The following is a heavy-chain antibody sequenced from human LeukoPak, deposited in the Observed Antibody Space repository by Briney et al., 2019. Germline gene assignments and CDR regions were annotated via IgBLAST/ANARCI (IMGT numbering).Heavy chain of an antibody. V-gene: IGHV4-61*02. J-gene: IGHJ4*02. Sequence: SQTLSLTCTVSGGSISSGSYYWSWIRQPAGKGLEWIGRIYTSGSTNYNPSLKSRVTMSVDTSKNQFSLKLSSVTAADTAVYYCARGYCSSTSCERFDYWGQGTLVTVSS. CDR1: GGSISSGSYY. CDR2: IYTSGST. D-gene: IGHD2-2*01. CDR3: ARGYCSSTSCERFDY.